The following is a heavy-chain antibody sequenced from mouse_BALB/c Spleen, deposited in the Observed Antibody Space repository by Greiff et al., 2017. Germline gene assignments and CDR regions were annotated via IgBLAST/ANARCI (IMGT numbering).Heavy chain of an antibody. Sequence: EVKLMESGGGLVKPGGSLKLSCAASGFTFSDYYMYWVRQTPEKRLEWVATISDGGSYTYYPDSVKGRFTISRDNAKNNLYLQMSSLKSEDTAMYYCARRELGRYYAMDYWGQGTSVTVSS. J-gene: IGHJ4*01. V-gene: IGHV5-4*02. CDR3: ARRELGRYYAMDY. CDR1: GFTFSDYY. CDR2: ISDGGSYT. D-gene: IGHD4-1*01.